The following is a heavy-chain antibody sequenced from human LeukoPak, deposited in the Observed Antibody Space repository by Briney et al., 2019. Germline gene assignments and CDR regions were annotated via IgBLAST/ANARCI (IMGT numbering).Heavy chain of an antibody. Sequence: KPSETLSLTCTVSGGSISSYYWSWIRQPPGKGLEWIGYIYYSGSTNYNASLTNRVTISVDTSKNQFSLKLSSVTAADTAVYYCAREVGYCSGGSCYSYFDYWGQRTLVTVSS. D-gene: IGHD2-15*01. V-gene: IGHV4-59*01. J-gene: IGHJ4*02. CDR3: AREVGYCSGGSCYSYFDY. CDR1: GGSISSYY. CDR2: IYYSGST.